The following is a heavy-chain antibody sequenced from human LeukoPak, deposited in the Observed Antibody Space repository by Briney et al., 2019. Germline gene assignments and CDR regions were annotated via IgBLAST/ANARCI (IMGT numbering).Heavy chain of an antibody. D-gene: IGHD6-19*01. CDR3: ALEGVAVAGYFDY. V-gene: IGHV3-7*01. J-gene: IGHJ4*02. CDR2: IKQDGSEK. Sequence: GGSLRLSCAASGFTFSSYWMSWVRQAPGKGLEWVANIKQDGSEKYYVDSVKGRFTISRDNAKNSLYLQMNSLRAADTAVYYCALEGVAVAGYFDYWGQGTLVTVSS. CDR1: GFTFSSYW.